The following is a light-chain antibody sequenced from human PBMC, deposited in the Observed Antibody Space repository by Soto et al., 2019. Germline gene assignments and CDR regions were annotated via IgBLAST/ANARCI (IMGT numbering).Light chain of an antibody. Sequence: QAVVTQESSLTVSPGGTVTLTCGSSIGAVTNSHYPYWFQQRPGQAPRTLIFDTNHKHSWTPARFSGSLLGGKAALTLSGAQPEDEAVYYCLLTYNDYRGVFGSGTKLTVL. V-gene: IGLV7-46*01. CDR2: DTN. CDR1: IGAVTNSHY. J-gene: IGLJ1*01. CDR3: LLTYNDYRGV.